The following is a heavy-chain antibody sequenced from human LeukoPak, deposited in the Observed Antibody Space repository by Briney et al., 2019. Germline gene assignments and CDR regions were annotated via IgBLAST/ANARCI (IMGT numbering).Heavy chain of an antibody. CDR2: INPNSGGT. J-gene: IGHJ4*02. V-gene: IGHV1-2*02. CDR3: ARDLWVYGSGHSGY. Sequence: ASVKVSCKASGYTFTGYYMHWVRQAPGQGLEWMGWINPNSGGTNYAQKFQGRVTMTRDTSISTAYMELSRLRSDDTAVYYCARDLWVYGSGHSGYWGQGTLVTVSS. CDR1: GYTFTGYY. D-gene: IGHD3-10*01.